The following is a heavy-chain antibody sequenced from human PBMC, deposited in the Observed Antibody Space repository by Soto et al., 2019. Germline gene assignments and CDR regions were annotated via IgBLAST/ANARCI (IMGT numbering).Heavy chain of an antibody. CDR3: ARHRQGDYGGNSGADI. Sequence: PXASLKISCKGCGYIFTTYWIGWVRQMPGKGLEWMGIIYPGDSDTRYSPSFQGQVTISADKSISTAYLQWSSLKASDTAMYYCARHRQGDYGGNSGADIWGQGTMVTGSS. J-gene: IGHJ3*02. CDR2: IYPGDSDT. V-gene: IGHV5-51*01. D-gene: IGHD4-17*01. CDR1: GYIFTTYW.